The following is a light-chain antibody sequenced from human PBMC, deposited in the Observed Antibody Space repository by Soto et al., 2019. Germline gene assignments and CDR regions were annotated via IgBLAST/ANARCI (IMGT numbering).Light chain of an antibody. CDR3: QQGYSTPWT. V-gene: IGKV1-39*01. CDR1: PSIRSY. Sequence: DTQMPQPPSSLSASVGARAPITCRARPSIRSYLIWNQQKPGKAPKLLIYAASRLQSGVPSRFSGSGSGTYCPNSSSSLPPDDFATYYWQQGYSTPWTFGHGTKVEVK. J-gene: IGKJ1*01. CDR2: AAS.